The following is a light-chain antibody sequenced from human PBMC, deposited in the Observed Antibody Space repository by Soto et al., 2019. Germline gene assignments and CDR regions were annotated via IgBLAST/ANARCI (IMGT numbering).Light chain of an antibody. Sequence: DMQMTQSPSSLSASVGDRVTITCRAGQGLGNFLARYQQKPGKAPRLLVYSASTLQRGVPSRVSGSGSGTEFTLTINGLQTEDVATDYCQKYNGPPLSLGGGTRVDI. CDR3: QKYNGPPLS. J-gene: IGKJ4*01. V-gene: IGKV1-27*01. CDR1: QGLGNF. CDR2: SAS.